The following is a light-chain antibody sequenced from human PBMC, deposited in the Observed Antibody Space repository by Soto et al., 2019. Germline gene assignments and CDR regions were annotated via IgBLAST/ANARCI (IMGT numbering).Light chain of an antibody. CDR2: GSS. CDR1: SSDVGGGND. Sequence: QSVLTQPASGSGSPGQTITISCTGTSSDVGGGNDVYWYQQHPGTAPKLLIYGSSNRPSGVPDRFSGSKSGASASLAITGLQAEDEADYYCQSYDSSLSGSVFGTGTKVTVL. J-gene: IGLJ1*01. V-gene: IGLV1-40*01. CDR3: QSYDSSLSGSV.